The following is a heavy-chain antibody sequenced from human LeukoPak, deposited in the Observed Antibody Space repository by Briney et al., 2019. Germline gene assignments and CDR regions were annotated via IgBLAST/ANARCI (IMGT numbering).Heavy chain of an antibody. CDR2: IYSDNT. V-gene: IGHV3-53*01. CDR3: ARRAGAYSHPYDY. Sequence: GGSLRLSCAASGFTFRSYAMSWVRQAPGKGLEWVSFIYSDNTHYSDSVKGRFTISRDNSKNTLYLQMNSLRAEDTAVYYCARRAGAYSHPYDYWGQGTLVTVSS. J-gene: IGHJ4*02. CDR1: GFTFRSYA. D-gene: IGHD4/OR15-4a*01.